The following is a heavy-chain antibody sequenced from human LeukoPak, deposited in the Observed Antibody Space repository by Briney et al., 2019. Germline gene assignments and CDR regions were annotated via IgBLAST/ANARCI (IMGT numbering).Heavy chain of an antibody. V-gene: IGHV4-30-4*01. D-gene: IGHD1-26*01. CDR1: GGSISSGDYY. J-gene: IGHJ4*02. CDR2: IYSSGST. CDR3: ARAVVGATPFDY. Sequence: SETLSLTCTVSGGSISSGDYYWSWIRQPPGKGLEWIGYIYSSGSTYYDPSLQSRLTISLDTSKNQFSLQLSSVTAADTAVYYCARAVVGATPFDYWGQGTLVIVSS.